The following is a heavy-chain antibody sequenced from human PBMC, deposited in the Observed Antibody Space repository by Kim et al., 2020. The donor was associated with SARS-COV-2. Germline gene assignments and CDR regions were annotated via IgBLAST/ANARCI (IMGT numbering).Heavy chain of an antibody. D-gene: IGHD4-17*01. CDR2: ISSSSSYI. CDR1: GFTFSSYS. Sequence: GGSLRLSCAASGFTFSSYSMNWVRQAPGKGLEWVSSISSSSSYIYYADSVKGRFTISRDNAKNSLYLQMNSLRAEDTAVYYCARHTYGDTHYYYGMDVWGQGTTVTVSS. CDR3: ARHTYGDTHYYYGMDV. J-gene: IGHJ6*02. V-gene: IGHV3-21*01.